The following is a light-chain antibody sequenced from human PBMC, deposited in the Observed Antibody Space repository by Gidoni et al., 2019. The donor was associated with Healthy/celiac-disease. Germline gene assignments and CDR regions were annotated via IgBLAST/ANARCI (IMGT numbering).Light chain of an antibody. CDR3: SSYAAPWVV. Sequence: QSALTQPPSASGSPGQSVTISCTGTSSDVGGYNYVSWYHQHPGKAPKLMIYEVSKRPSGVPDRFSGSKSGNTASLTVSGRQAEDEADYYCSSYAAPWVVFGGGTKLTVL. V-gene: IGLV2-8*01. CDR1: SSDVGGYNY. J-gene: IGLJ2*01. CDR2: EVS.